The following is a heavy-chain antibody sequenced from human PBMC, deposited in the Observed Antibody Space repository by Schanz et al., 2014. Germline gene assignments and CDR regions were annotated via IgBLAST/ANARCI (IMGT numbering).Heavy chain of an antibody. V-gene: IGHV3-23*01. CDR3: ARGGSSGYDFSIYDMDV. D-gene: IGHD5-12*01. CDR2: MIGSGSSV. Sequence: EVQFLESGGGLVQPGGSLRLSCAASGFTFSIYGMTWVRQAPGKGLEWVSRMIGSGSSVFYADSGEGRFTISRDNSKNTVKLQMNRRRAEEAADYYCARGGSSGYDFSIYDMDVWGKGTTVTVSS. J-gene: IGHJ6*03. CDR1: GFTFSIYG.